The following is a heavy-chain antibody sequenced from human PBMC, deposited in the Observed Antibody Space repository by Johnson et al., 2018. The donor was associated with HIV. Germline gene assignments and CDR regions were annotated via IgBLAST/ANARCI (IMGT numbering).Heavy chain of an antibody. D-gene: IGHD1-26*01. CDR3: AKDSIVGATAETVEDAFDS. CDR1: GFIFSSYG. Sequence: QVQLVESGGGVVQPGGSLRLSCAASGFIFSSYGMHWVRQAPGKGLEWVAFIRYDGSNRYYADSVKGRFTISRDNSRNTLYLQMNSLRAEETAVHYCAKDSIVGATAETVEDAFDSWGQGTMVTVSS. V-gene: IGHV3-30*02. CDR2: IRYDGSNR. J-gene: IGHJ3*02.